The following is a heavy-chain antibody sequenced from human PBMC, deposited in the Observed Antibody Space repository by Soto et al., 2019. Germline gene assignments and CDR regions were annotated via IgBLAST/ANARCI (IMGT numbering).Heavy chain of an antibody. V-gene: IGHV3-23*01. CDR2: ISGSGGST. D-gene: IGHD1-26*01. CDR3: AKGPTKGLVGPNLN. CDR1: GFTFSSYA. J-gene: IGHJ4*02. Sequence: GGSLRLSCAASGFTFSSYAMSWVRQAPGEGLEWVSAISGSGGSTYYADSVKGRFTISRDNSKNTLYLQMNSLRAEDTAVYYGAKGPTKGLVGPNLNWGQGTLVTVSS.